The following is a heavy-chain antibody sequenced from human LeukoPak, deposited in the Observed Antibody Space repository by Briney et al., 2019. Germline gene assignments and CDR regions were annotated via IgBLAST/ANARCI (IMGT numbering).Heavy chain of an antibody. D-gene: IGHD2/OR15-2a*01. Sequence: SETLSLTCAVYGGSFSGYYWSWIRQPPGKGLEWIGEINHSGSANYNPSLKSRVTISVDTSKNQFSLKLSSVTAADTAVYYCARGCRPLLIYYYYYMDVWGKGTTVTVSS. J-gene: IGHJ6*03. CDR2: INHSGSA. CDR1: GGSFSGYY. V-gene: IGHV4-34*01. CDR3: ARGCRPLLIYYYYYMDV.